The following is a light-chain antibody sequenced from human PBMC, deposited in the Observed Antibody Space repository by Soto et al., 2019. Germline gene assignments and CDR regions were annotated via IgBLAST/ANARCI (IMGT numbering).Light chain of an antibody. CDR3: ATWDDSLTGWV. Sequence: QPVLTQPPSASGTPGQRVTISCSGSSSSIGSNTVNWYQQVPGTSPKLLIYANNERPSGVPDRFSGSKSGTSASLAISGLQSEDEADYYCATWDDSLTGWVFGGGTKLTVL. V-gene: IGLV1-44*01. CDR1: SSSIGSNT. J-gene: IGLJ3*02. CDR2: ANN.